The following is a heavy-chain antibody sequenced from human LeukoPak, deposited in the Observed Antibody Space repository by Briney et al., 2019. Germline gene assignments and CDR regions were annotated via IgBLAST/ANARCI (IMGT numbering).Heavy chain of an antibody. Sequence: SETLSLTCTVSSGSINGYYWHWFRQPAGKGLEWIGRIYSSGSTNYNPSLKSRVAISINTSKSYLSLRLTSATAADTAMYYCARDFTADSNGYYDFWGQGTLVTVSS. CDR2: IYSSGST. CDR3: ARDFTADSNGYYDF. V-gene: IGHV4-4*07. CDR1: SGSINGYY. J-gene: IGHJ4*02. D-gene: IGHD3-22*01.